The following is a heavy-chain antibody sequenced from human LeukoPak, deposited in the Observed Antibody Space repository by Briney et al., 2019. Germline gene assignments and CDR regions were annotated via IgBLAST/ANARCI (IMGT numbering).Heavy chain of an antibody. V-gene: IGHV3-21*01. D-gene: IGHD6-6*01. Sequence: GGSLRLSCAASGFSFSSYSMNWVRQAPGKGLEWVSSISSSSSYIYYADSVKGRFTISRDNAKNSLYLQMNSLRAEDTAVYYCARAGGSSSSRFFRYWGQGTLVTVSS. CDR3: ARAGGSSSSRFFRY. CDR2: ISSSSSYI. CDR1: GFSFSSYS. J-gene: IGHJ4*02.